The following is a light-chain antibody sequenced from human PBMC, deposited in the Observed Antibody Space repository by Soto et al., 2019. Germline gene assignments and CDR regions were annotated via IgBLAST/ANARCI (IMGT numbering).Light chain of an antibody. CDR3: QQRSNWIT. V-gene: IGKV3-11*01. J-gene: IGKJ5*01. CDR2: DAS. Sequence: ESVLSQLQATQCVSPVERANLCCRASQSVSSYLAWYQQKPGQAPRLLIYDASNRATGIPARFSGSGSGTDFTLPISSLEPEDFAVYYCQQRSNWITFGQGTRLEIK. CDR1: QSVSSY.